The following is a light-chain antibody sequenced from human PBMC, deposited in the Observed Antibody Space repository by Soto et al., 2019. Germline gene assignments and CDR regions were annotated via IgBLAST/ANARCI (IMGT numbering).Light chain of an antibody. Sequence: QSALTQPRSVSGSPGQSVTISCTGTSSDVGGYNYVSWYQQHPGKAPKLMIYDVTKRPSGVPDRFSGSKSGNTASLTISGRQAEDEADYYCCSYAGSYTHVFGPGTKVTVL. J-gene: IGLJ1*01. CDR3: CSYAGSYTHV. CDR2: DVT. CDR1: SSDVGGYNY. V-gene: IGLV2-11*01.